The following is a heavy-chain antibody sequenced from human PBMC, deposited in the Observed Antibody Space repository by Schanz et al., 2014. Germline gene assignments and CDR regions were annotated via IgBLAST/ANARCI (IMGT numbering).Heavy chain of an antibody. V-gene: IGHV3-48*01. CDR3: AKSKSQLPLFDY. CDR2: ISRSSSTI. J-gene: IGHJ4*02. CDR1: AFIFRSYS. D-gene: IGHD2-21*01. Sequence: EVQLVESGGGLVQPGGSLRLSCAASAFIFRSYSMHWVRQAPGKGLEWVSYISRSSSTIYYADSVRGRFTISRDNAKNSLYLQMNSLRAEDTAVYYCAKSKSQLPLFDYWGQGTLXAVSS.